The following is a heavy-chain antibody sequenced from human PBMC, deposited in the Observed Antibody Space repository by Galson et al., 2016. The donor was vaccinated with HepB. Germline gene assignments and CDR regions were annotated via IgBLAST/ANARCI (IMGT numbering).Heavy chain of an antibody. Sequence: SLRLSCAASGFSVSGSHMGWIRQTPGKGLECASYISIGGSTIYYADSAKGRFTISRDSATNSLYLQMNNLRAEDTAVYFCARDPRDGYAIFDIWGQGAVVTVSS. CDR1: GFSVSGSH. V-gene: IGHV3-11*01. CDR2: ISIGGSTI. D-gene: IGHD5-24*01. CDR3: ARDPRDGYAIFDI. J-gene: IGHJ3*02.